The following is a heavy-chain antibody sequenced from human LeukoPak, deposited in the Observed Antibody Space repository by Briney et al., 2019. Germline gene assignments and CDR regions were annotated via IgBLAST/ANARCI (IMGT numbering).Heavy chain of an antibody. CDR3: AKRYIRYNNNWEGFG. CDR2: ISDSGENT. Sequence: GGSLRLSCAASGFTLANFAMNWVRQAPGKGLEWVSGISDSGENTYYAESVKGRFTISRDTSKDTLYLQMNSLRAEDTAVYYCAKRYIRYNNNWEGFGWGQGTLVTVSS. V-gene: IGHV3-23*01. J-gene: IGHJ4*02. CDR1: GFTLANFA. D-gene: IGHD1-1*01.